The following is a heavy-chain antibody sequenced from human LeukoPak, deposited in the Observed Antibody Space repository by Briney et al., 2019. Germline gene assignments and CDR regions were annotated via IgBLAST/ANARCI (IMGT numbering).Heavy chain of an antibody. Sequence: SETLSLTCAVYVGSFSGYYWSWIRQPPGEGLEWIGEINHSGSTNYNSSLKSRVTISVDTSKNQFSLKLTSVTAADTAVYYCARGYYGSGSHCCHMDVWGKGTTITVS. CDR2: INHSGST. V-gene: IGHV4-34*01. CDR3: ARGYYGSGSHCCHMDV. D-gene: IGHD3-10*01. CDR1: VGSFSGYY. J-gene: IGHJ6*03.